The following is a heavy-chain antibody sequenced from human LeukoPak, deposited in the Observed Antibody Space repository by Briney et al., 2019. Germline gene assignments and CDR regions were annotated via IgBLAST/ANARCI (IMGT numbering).Heavy chain of an antibody. CDR3: ARQVGAIYRWFDP. CDR1: GGSISGYY. Sequence: ASETLSLTCTVSGGSISGYYWSWIRQPPGKGLEWIGYIYYSGSTNYNPSLKSRVTISVDTSKNQFSLKLSSVTAADTAVYYCARQVGAIYRWFDPWGQGTLVTVSS. CDR2: IYYSGST. D-gene: IGHD1-26*01. J-gene: IGHJ5*02. V-gene: IGHV4-59*01.